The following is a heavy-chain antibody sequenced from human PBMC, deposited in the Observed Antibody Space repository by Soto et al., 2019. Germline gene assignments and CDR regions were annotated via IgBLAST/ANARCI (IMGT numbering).Heavy chain of an antibody. Sequence: GASVKVSCKVSGYTLTELSMHWVRQAPGKGLEWMGGFDPEDGETIYAQKFQGRVTMTEDTSTDTAYMELSSLRSEDTAVYYCATDGTASSESYYYGMDVWGQGTTVTVSS. V-gene: IGHV1-24*01. CDR1: GYTLTELS. D-gene: IGHD6-19*01. J-gene: IGHJ6*02. CDR2: FDPEDGET. CDR3: ATDGTASSESYYYGMDV.